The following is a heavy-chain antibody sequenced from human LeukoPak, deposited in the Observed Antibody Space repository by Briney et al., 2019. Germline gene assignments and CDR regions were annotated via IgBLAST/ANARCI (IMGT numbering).Heavy chain of an antibody. CDR1: EFTLSDYS. Sequence: PGGSLRLSCVVSEFTLSDYSMNWVRQAPGKRLEWLSYISSGGITDYADSVKGRFTIARDNAKNSLYLHMNSLRVEDTAVYYCAKGRGYCSSTSCYDWGQGTLVTVSS. J-gene: IGHJ4*02. CDR3: AKGRGYCSSTSCYD. CDR2: ISSGGIT. V-gene: IGHV3-48*04. D-gene: IGHD2-2*01.